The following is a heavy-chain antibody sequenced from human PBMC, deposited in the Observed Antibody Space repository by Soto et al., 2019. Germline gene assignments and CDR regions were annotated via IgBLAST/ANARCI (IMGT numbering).Heavy chain of an antibody. CDR2: INPNSGGT. V-gene: IGHV1-2*02. CDR1: GYTXXXYY. J-gene: IGHJ4*02. CDR3: AREPMVRAPHFDY. D-gene: IGHD3-10*01. Sequence: QVQLVQSGAEVKKPGASVKVSCKASGYTXXXYYMHWVRQAPXXXXEWMGWINPNSGGTNYAQKFQGRVTMTRDTSISTAYMELSRLRSDDTAVYYCAREPMVRAPHFDYWGQGTLVTVSS.